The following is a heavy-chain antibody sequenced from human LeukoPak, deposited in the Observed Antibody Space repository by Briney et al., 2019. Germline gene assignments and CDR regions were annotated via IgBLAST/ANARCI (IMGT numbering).Heavy chain of an antibody. J-gene: IGHJ4*02. CDR2: IHPGDSDT. V-gene: IGHV5-51*01. D-gene: IGHD5-24*01. Sequence: GESLKISCKGSGYSFTNYWIGWVRQMPGKGLEYMGIIHPGDSDTRYSPSFQGQVTISVDRSSTTAYLQWSRLRASDTAMYYCATHPGGLQSGFDNWGQGTLVTVSS. CDR3: ATHPGGLQSGFDN. CDR1: GYSFTNYW.